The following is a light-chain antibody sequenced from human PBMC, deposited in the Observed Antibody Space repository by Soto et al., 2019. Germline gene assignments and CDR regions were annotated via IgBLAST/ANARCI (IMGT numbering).Light chain of an antibody. CDR1: QGISSY. J-gene: IGKJ1*01. CDR2: AAS. Sequence: AIRMTQSPSSLSASTGDRVTITCRASQGISSYLAWYQQKPGKAPKLLIYAASTLQSGVPSRFSGSGSGTDFTLTISSLQPEDFATYYCLQDYIYPWTFGQGTKVDIK. V-gene: IGKV1-8*01. CDR3: LQDYIYPWT.